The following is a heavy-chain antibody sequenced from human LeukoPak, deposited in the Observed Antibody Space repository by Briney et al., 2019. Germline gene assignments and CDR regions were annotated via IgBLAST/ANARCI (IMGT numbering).Heavy chain of an antibody. D-gene: IGHD3-9*01. CDR1: GGSFSGYY. CDR2: INHSGST. Sequence: SETLSLTCAVYGGSFSGYYWSWIRQPPGKGLEWIGEINHSGSTNYNPSLKSRVTISVDTSKNQFPLKLSSVTAADTAVYYCARLLLTGYYPTDYWGQGTLVTVSS. J-gene: IGHJ4*02. CDR3: ARLLLTGYYPTDY. V-gene: IGHV4-34*01.